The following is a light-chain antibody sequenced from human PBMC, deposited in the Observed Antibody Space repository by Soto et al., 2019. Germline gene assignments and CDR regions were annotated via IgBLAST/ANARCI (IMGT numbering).Light chain of an antibody. CDR1: QSVSSN. Sequence: IVVSKSAATLSVSPEGRATLSCRASQSVSSNLAWYQQKPGQAPRLLIYGASTRATGFPARFSGSGSGTEFTLTISSLQSEDFAVYYCQQYKNWPLTFGGGTKVDI. CDR2: GAS. V-gene: IGKV3-15*01. J-gene: IGKJ4*01. CDR3: QQYKNWPLT.